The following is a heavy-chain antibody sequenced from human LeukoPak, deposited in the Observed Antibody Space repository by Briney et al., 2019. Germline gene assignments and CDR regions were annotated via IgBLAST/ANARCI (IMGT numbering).Heavy chain of an antibody. Sequence: SETLSLTCTVSGGSIGSSSYYWGWIRQPPGKGLEWIGSIYYSGSTYYNPSLKSRVTISVDTSKNQFSLKLSSVTAADTAVYYCAVQRDYGDLYYFDYWGQGTLVTVSS. CDR2: IYYSGST. D-gene: IGHD4-17*01. CDR1: GGSIGSSSYY. V-gene: IGHV4-39*01. CDR3: AVQRDYGDLYYFDY. J-gene: IGHJ4*02.